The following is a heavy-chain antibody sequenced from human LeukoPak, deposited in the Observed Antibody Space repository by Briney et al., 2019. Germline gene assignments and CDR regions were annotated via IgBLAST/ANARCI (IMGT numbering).Heavy chain of an antibody. V-gene: IGHV3-23*01. CDR3: AKDRLVVITAYFDY. D-gene: IGHD3-22*01. CDR2: ITGSGGST. CDR1: GFTFSYYA. Sequence: TGGSLRLSCTASGFTFSYYAMSWVRQAPGKGLEWVSAITGSGGSTSYADSVKGRFTISRNNSKNTLHLLMNSLRAEDTAVYYCAKDRLVVITAYFDYWGQGTLVTVSS. J-gene: IGHJ4*02.